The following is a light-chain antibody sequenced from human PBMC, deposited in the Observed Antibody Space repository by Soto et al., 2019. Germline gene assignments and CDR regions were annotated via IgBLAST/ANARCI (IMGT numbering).Light chain of an antibody. V-gene: IGKV3D-20*01. CDR2: GVS. J-gene: IGKJ4*01. CDR1: QIVFSNY. CDR3: QHYETSPPALT. Sequence: IVLTQSPATLSLSPGERATLSCGASQIVFSNYIAWYQQKPGLAPRLLIYGVSTRDTGIPERFSGSGSGIDFTLTISSLEPEDFAVYYCQHYETSPPALTFGGGTKVEIK.